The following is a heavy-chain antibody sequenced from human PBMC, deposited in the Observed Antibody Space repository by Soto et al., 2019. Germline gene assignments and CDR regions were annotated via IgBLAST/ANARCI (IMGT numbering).Heavy chain of an antibody. J-gene: IGHJ4*02. Sequence: QVQLVQSGAEVKKPGASVKVSCKASGYTFTSYYMHWVRQAPGQGLEWMGIINPSGGSTSYAQKFQGRVTMTRDSSTSTVYMELSSLRSEDTAVYYCARSEGLTAIEIYFDYWGQGTLVTVSS. CDR2: INPSGGST. V-gene: IGHV1-46*01. CDR3: ARSEGLTAIEIYFDY. D-gene: IGHD2-21*02. CDR1: GYTFTSYY.